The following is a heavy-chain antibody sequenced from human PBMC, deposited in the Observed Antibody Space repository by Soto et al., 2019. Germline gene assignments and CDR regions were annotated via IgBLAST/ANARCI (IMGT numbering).Heavy chain of an antibody. J-gene: IGHJ4*02. D-gene: IGHD1-1*01. CDR1: GFTFSSYG. CDR2: IPHDGTYQ. Sequence: QVQLVESGGGVVQPGGSLRLSCTASGFTFSSYGMHWVRQAPGKGLQWVGVIPHDGTYQYYLDSVKGRFTISRDNSKDTLYLQMNSLRVEDTAVYYCVRDDDNLDNGLDHWGQGTLVTVSS. CDR3: VRDDDNLDNGLDH. V-gene: IGHV3-30*19.